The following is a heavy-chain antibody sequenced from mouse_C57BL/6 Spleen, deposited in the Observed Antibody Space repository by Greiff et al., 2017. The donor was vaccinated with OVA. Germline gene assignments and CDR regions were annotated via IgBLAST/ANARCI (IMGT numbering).Heavy chain of an antibody. CDR2: ISDGGSYT. Sequence: EVKLVESGGGLVKPGGSLKLSCAASGFTFSSYAMSWVRQTPEKRLEWVATISDGGSYTYYPDNVKGRFTISRDNAKNNLYLQMSHLKSEDTAMYYCARDRSNLDYWGQGTTLTVSS. CDR3: ARDRSNLDY. D-gene: IGHD2-5*01. CDR1: GFTFSSYA. J-gene: IGHJ2*01. V-gene: IGHV5-4*01.